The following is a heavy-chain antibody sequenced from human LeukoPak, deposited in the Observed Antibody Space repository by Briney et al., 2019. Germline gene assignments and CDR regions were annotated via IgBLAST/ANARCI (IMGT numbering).Heavy chain of an antibody. CDR3: ARCLDYGKYYYYYCGMDV. Sequence: GGSLRLSCAASGFTFSTYTMIWVRQVRQAPGKGLEWVSSISTTSTYLYYADSVKARFTISRDNSKNTLYLQMISLRAEDTAVYYCARCLDYGKYYYYYCGMDVWGQGTTVTV. J-gene: IGHJ6*02. CDR1: GFTFSTYT. V-gene: IGHV3-21*01. D-gene: IGHD4-17*01. CDR2: ISTTSTYL.